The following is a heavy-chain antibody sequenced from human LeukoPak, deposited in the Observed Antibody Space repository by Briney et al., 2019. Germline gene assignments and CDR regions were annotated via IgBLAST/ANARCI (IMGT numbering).Heavy chain of an antibody. V-gene: IGHV1-69*01. D-gene: IGHD2-21*02. J-gene: IGHJ6*02. CDR2: IIPTFGTA. Sequence: ASVKVSCKASGGTFSSYAISWVRQAPGQGLEWMGGIIPTFGTANYAQKFQGRVTITADESTSTAYMELSSLRSEDTAVYYCARDYGGDLPTTYYYYYGMDVWGQGTTVTVSS. CDR1: GGTFSSYA. CDR3: ARDYGGDLPTTYYYYYGMDV.